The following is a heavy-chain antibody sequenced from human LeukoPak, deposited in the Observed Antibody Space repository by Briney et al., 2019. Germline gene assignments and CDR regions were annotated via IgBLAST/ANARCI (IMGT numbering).Heavy chain of an antibody. Sequence: RGSLRLSCAASGFSFGSHWMSWVRQAPGKGLEWVAVMSYDGSKEYYADSVKGRFTISRDNSKNTLYLQMNSLRVEDTAVYYCLVWKHVFDRWGQGTLVTVSS. J-gene: IGHJ5*02. CDR1: GFSFGSHW. CDR3: LVWKHVFDR. D-gene: IGHD5/OR15-5a*01. V-gene: IGHV3-30*03. CDR2: MSYDGSKE.